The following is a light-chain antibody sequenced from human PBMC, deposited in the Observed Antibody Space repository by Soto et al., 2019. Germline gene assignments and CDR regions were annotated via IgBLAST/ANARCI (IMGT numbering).Light chain of an antibody. CDR2: AAS. Sequence: DIQMTQSPSSLSASVGDRVTITCRASQSISIYLNWYQQKPGKAPKLLIYAASSLESGVPSRFSSSGSGTDFTLTISSLQPEDFATYYCQQSYSTPQYTFGQGTKLEIK. V-gene: IGKV1-39*01. CDR3: QQSYSTPQYT. CDR1: QSISIY. J-gene: IGKJ2*01.